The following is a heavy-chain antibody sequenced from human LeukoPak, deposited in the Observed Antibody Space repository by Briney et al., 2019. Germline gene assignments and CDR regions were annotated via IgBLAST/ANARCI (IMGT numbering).Heavy chain of an antibody. D-gene: IGHD3-10*01. CDR2: ISGSGGST. V-gene: IGHV3-23*01. CDR1: GFTFSNYG. CDR3: AKVEYGSGSNTKHFDY. J-gene: IGHJ4*02. Sequence: KAGGSLRLSCAASGFTFSNYGMSWVRQAPGKVLEWVSAISGSGGSTYYADSVKGRFTISRDNSKNTLYLQMNSLRAEDTAVYYCAKVEYGSGSNTKHFDYWGQGTLVTVSS.